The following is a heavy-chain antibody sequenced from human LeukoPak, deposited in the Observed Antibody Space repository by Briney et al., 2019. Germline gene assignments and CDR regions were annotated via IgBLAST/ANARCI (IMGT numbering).Heavy chain of an antibody. CDR2: IIPSLHIA. Sequence: GSSVKVSCKASGGTFNDYTISWVRQAPGQGLEWMGKIIPSLHIANYAQMFQGRVTFTADKSTTTAYMELTSLRSEDTAVYYCARKGDRSYCGDCYSDWGQGTLVTVSS. D-gene: IGHD2-21*02. CDR1: GGTFNDYT. V-gene: IGHV1-69*02. J-gene: IGHJ4*02. CDR3: ARKGDRSYCGDCYSD.